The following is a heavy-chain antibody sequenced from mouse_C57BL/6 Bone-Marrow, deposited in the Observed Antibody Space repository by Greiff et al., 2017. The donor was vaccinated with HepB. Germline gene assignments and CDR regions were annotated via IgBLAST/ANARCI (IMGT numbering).Heavy chain of an antibody. CDR3: ARSTTTVVATRYYFDY. CDR1: GYTFTDYN. Sequence: EVQLQQSGPELVKPGASVKIPCKASGYTFTDYNMDWVKQSHGKSLEWIGDINPNNGGTIYNQKFKGKATLTVDKSSSTAYMELRSLTSEDTAVYYCARSTTTVVATRYYFDYWGQGTTLTVSS. CDR2: INPNNGGT. V-gene: IGHV1-18*01. J-gene: IGHJ2*01. D-gene: IGHD1-1*01.